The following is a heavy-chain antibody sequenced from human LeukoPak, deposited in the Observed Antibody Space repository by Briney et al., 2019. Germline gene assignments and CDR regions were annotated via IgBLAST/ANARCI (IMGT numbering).Heavy chain of an antibody. CDR3: ARGRVYSSGWYWDY. D-gene: IGHD6-19*01. J-gene: IGHJ4*02. CDR2: IYYSGST. V-gene: IGHV4-59*01. Sequence: SETLSLTCTVSGGSISSYYWSWIRQPPGKGLEWIGYIYYSGSTNYNPSLKSRVTISVDTSKNQFSLKLSSVTAADTAVYYCARGRVYSSGWYWDYWGQGTLVTVSS. CDR1: GGSISSYY.